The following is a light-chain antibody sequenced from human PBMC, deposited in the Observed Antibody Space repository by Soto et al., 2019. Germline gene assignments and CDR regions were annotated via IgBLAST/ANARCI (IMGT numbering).Light chain of an antibody. J-gene: IGLJ2*01. V-gene: IGLV4-69*01. CDR1: SGHSSYA. Sequence: QSVLTQSPSASASLGASVKLTCTLSSGHSSYAIAWHQQQPEKGPQYLMKVNSDGSHSKGDGIPDRFSGSSSGAERYLTISSLQSEDETDYYCQTWATGIVVFGGGTKLTVL. CDR3: QTWATGIVV. CDR2: VNSDGSH.